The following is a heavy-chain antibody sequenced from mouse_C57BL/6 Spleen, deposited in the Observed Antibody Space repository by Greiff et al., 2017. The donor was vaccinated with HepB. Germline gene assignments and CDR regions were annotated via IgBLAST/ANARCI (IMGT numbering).Heavy chain of an antibody. CDR3: SSVGAAHAIFDY. D-gene: IGHD3-2*02. Sequence: EVKLEESGGGLVKPGGSLKLSCAASGFTFSSYAMSWVRQTPEKRLEWVATISDGGSYTYYPDNVKGRFTIPRDNAKNNLYQQLSHLKSEDTAMYYCSSVGAAHAIFDYWGQGPTLPVSS. J-gene: IGHJ2*01. V-gene: IGHV5-4*03. CDR1: GFTFSSYA. CDR2: ISDGGSYT.